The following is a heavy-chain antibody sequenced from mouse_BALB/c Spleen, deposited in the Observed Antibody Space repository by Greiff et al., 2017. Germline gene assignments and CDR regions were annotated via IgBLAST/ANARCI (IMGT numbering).Heavy chain of an antibody. J-gene: IGHJ3*01. D-gene: IGHD2-14*01. CDR3: ARAYYRYDGGPAY. V-gene: IGHV2-9*02. CDR1: GFSLTSYG. CDR2: IWAGGST. Sequence: VQLQQSGPGLVAPSQSLSITCTVSGFSLTSYGVHWVRQPPGKGLEWLGVIWAGGSTNYNSALMSRLSISKDNSKSQVFLKMNSLQTDDTAMYYCARAYYRYDGGPAYWGQGTLVTVSA.